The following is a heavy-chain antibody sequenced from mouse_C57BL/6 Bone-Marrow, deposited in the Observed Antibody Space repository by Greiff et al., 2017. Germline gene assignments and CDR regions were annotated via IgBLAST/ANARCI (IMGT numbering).Heavy chain of an antibody. D-gene: IGHD2-3*01. CDR1: GYTFTSYW. CDR3: ARGYSYYYYAMDY. CDR2: IHPNSGST. Sequence: QVQLQQPGAELVKPGASVKLSCKASGYTFTSYWMHWVKQRPGQGLEWIGMIHPNSGSTNYNEKFKSKATLTVDKSSSIAYMQLSSLTSEDSAVYYCARGYSYYYYAMDYWGQGTSVTVSS. V-gene: IGHV1-64*01. J-gene: IGHJ4*01.